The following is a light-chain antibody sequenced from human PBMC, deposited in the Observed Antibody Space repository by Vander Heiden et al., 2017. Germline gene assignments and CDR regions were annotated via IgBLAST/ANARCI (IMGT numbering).Light chain of an antibody. V-gene: IGKV3-20*01. CDR2: DAS. CDR1: QSVSSHY. J-gene: IGKJ1*01. CDR3: QQNRT. Sequence: EIVPTQSPGTLSLSPGERATLSCRVSQSVSSHYLAWYQKKPGQAPRLLMYDASSRATGISDRFSGSGSGTDFTLTITRLEPEDFAVYYCQQNRTFGQGTKVEIK.